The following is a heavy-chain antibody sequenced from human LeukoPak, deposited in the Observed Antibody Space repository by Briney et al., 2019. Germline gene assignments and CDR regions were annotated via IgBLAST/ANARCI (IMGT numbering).Heavy chain of an antibody. Sequence: GGPLRLLCAACGFTLCILWMRWARQPTGEGGEGVANIKQYGNEKYYVDSVKGRFTISRDNAKNSLYLQMNSLRAEDTAVYYCARDEGMGYSGYGGWGQGTLVTVSS. J-gene: IGHJ4*02. CDR3: ARDEGMGYSGYGG. D-gene: IGHD5-12*01. CDR2: IKQYGNEK. V-gene: IGHV3-7*03. CDR1: GFTLCILW.